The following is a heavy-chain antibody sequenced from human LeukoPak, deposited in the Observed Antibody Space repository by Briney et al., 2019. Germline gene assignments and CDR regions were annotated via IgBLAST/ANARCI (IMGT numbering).Heavy chain of an antibody. CDR1: GFTFSSYS. D-gene: IGHD2-15*01. CDR2: ISSSSSYI. Sequence: GGSLRLSCAASGFTFSSYSMNWVRQAPGKGLEWVSSISSSSSYIHYADSVKGRFTISRDNAKNSLYLQMNSLRAEDTAVYYCARIYCSGGSCYGGMDVWGQGTTVTVSS. CDR3: ARIYCSGGSCYGGMDV. V-gene: IGHV3-21*01. J-gene: IGHJ6*02.